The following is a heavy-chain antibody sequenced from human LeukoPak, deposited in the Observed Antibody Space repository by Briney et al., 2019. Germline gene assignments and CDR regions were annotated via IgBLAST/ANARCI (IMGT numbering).Heavy chain of an antibody. D-gene: IGHD3-22*01. CDR2: ISYDGSSK. Sequence: GGSLRLSCAASGFTFSSYAMHWVRQAPGKGLEWVAVISYDGSSKYYADSVKGRFTISRDNSKNTLYLQMNSLRAEDTAVYYCAHDSSGYGAFDVWGQGTMVTVSS. V-gene: IGHV3-30*01. CDR3: AHDSSGYGAFDV. CDR1: GFTFSSYA. J-gene: IGHJ3*01.